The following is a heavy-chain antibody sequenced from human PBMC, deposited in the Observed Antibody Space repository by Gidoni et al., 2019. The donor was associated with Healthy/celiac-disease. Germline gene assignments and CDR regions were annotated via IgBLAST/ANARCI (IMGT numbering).Heavy chain of an antibody. CDR1: GGSISSSNW. V-gene: IGHV4-4*02. J-gene: IGHJ3*02. CDR3: AGPKGPTLPATPTTPAFDI. CDR2: IYHSGGT. D-gene: IGHD2-2*01. Sequence: QVQLQESGPGLVKPSGTLSLTCAVSGGSISSSNWWSWVRQPPGKGLEWIGEIYHSGGTNYNPSLKSRVTISVDTSKNQFSLKLSSVTAADTAVYYCAGPKGPTLPATPTTPAFDIWGQGTMVTVSS.